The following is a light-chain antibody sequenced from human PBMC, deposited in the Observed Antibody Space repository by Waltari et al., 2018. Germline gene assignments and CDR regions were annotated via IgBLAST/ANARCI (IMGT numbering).Light chain of an antibody. CDR2: GKN. Sequence: SSELTQDPAVSVALGQPVRITCQGDSHRTSYVSWFHQKPGQAPALVIYGKNNRPPGIPDRFSASSSGSTASLTIIGAQAEEEADYYCHSRDSSGDVVIGGGTKLTVV. CDR3: HSRDSSGDVV. J-gene: IGLJ2*01. CDR1: SHRTSY. V-gene: IGLV3-19*01.